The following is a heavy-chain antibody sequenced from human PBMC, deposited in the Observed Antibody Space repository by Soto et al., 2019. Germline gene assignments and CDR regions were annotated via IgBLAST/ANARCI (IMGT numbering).Heavy chain of an antibody. D-gene: IGHD2-8*02. V-gene: IGHV4-34*01. J-gene: IGHJ6*03. CDR1: GGSFRFYY. Sequence: QVQLQQWGAGLLKPSETLSLTCAVYGGSFRFYYWRWIRQSPGRGLEWIGEINHSGRTNYDPSLKSRVTISLDTSKNQFSLKLNSVTAADTAIYLCARGKVVDATFSKYHYMDGWGKGTTVTVSS. CDR2: INHSGRT. CDR3: ARGKVVDATFSKYHYMDG.